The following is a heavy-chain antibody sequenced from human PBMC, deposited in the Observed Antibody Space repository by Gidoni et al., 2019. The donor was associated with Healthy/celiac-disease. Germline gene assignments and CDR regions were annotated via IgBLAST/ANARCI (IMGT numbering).Heavy chain of an antibody. CDR2: ISAYNGNT. D-gene: IGHD2-15*01. Sequence: QVQLVQSGAEVKKPGASVKVSCKASGYTFTSYGISWVRQAPGQGLEWMGWISAYNGNTNYAQKLQGRVTMTTDTFTSTAYMELRSLRSDDTAVYYCARVGSVVTHVPDWYFDLWGRGTLVTVSS. CDR3: ARVGSVVTHVPDWYFDL. J-gene: IGHJ2*01. V-gene: IGHV1-18*01. CDR1: GYTFTSYG.